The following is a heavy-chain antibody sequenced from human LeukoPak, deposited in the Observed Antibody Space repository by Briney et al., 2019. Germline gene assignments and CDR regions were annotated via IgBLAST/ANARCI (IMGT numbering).Heavy chain of an antibody. CDR2: IQHTGST. CDR3: ARGGGYYESSGFFVN. CDR1: GGSISSSY. D-gene: IGHD3-22*01. V-gene: IGHV4-59*01. Sequence: SETLSLTCIVSGGSISSSYWSWIRQPPWKGLEWIGYIQHTGSTNYNPSFKSRVTISLDTSKIQFSLKLTSVTAADTAVYYCARGGGYYESSGFFVNWGQGTLVTVSS. J-gene: IGHJ4*02.